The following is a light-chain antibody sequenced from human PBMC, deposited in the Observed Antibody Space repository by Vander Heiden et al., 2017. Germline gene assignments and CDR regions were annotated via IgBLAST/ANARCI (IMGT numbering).Light chain of an antibody. Sequence: DIAMTQSPAPLSVSPGERATLSCRASQSVTTNLAWYQQKPGQAPRLLIYAASIRATGIPARFSGSGSGTEFTLTITSLQSEDFGVYYCHQYDAWPPWTFGQGTKVEIK. CDR2: AAS. CDR3: HQYDAWPPWT. V-gene: IGKV3D-15*01. J-gene: IGKJ1*01. CDR1: QSVTTN.